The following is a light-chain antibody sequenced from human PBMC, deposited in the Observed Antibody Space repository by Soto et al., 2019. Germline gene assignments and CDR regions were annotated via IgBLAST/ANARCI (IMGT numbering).Light chain of an antibody. Sequence: QSVLTQPPSASASLGASVTLTCTLSSGYSSFKVDWYQQRPGKGPRFVMRVGTGGIVGSKGDGIPDRFSALGSGLKRYLTIRNIEEEDESDYYCGADEGSVNNCVYVFGGGTQLTVL. V-gene: IGLV9-49*01. CDR3: GADEGSVNNCVYV. CDR1: SGYSSFK. CDR2: VGTGGIVG. J-gene: IGLJ2*01.